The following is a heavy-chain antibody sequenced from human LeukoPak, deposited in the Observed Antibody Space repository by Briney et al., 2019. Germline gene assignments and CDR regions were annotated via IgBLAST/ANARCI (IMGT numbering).Heavy chain of an antibody. CDR2: INPNSGNT. V-gene: IGHV1-8*01. CDR3: ARGPYDFWSGYYYYDYYCMDV. CDR1: GYTFTSYD. Sequence: ASLKLSCTASGYTFTSYDMNWVRQAPGQGLEWMGWINPNSGNTYYAQKFQGRVTMTRDNAKSTPYMELSSLRSEDTAVYYCARGPYDFWSGYYYYDYYCMDVWGKGTTVTVSS. D-gene: IGHD3-3*01. J-gene: IGHJ6*03.